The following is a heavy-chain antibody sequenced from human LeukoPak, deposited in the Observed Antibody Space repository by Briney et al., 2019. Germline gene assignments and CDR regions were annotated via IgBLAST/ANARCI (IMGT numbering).Heavy chain of an antibody. CDR2: INPKSGGT. J-gene: IGHJ5*02. V-gene: IGHV1-2*02. D-gene: IGHD3-22*01. CDR3: AKKTYHYDSSGHANWFDP. Sequence: GASVKVSCKASGYTFTNYYIHWVRQAPGQGLQWMGWINPKSGGTNYAQNFQGRVTMTRDTSITTAYMELSDLRSDDTAIYYCAKKTYHYDSSGHANWFDPWGQGTLVTATS. CDR1: GYTFTNYY.